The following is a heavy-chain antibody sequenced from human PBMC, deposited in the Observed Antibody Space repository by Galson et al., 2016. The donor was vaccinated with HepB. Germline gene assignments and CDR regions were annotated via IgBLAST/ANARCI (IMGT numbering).Heavy chain of an antibody. D-gene: IGHD3-3*01. Sequence: ETLSLTCNVSGDDFTSFYWNWIRQIPGKGLEWIGYVFHTGTTHYNPSFKNRVTILVDMSKSQFSLELTSMTAADTALYYCARATFEPTTRAFDVWGQGTMVTVSS. J-gene: IGHJ3*01. V-gene: IGHV4-59*01. CDR2: VFHTGTT. CDR1: GDDFTSFY. CDR3: ARATFEPTTRAFDV.